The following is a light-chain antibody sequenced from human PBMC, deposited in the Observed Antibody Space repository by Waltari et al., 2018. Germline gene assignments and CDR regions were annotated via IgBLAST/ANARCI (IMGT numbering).Light chain of an antibody. Sequence: EIVMTQSPDTLSVSPGERATLSCRASQSVGNKLVWYQQKPGQAPRLLIYDASTRATGIPVTFSGSGSGTEFTLTISSMQSEDFAVYYCQQHNNWPLTFGGGTKVEIQ. J-gene: IGKJ4*01. V-gene: IGKV3-15*01. CDR3: QQHNNWPLT. CDR1: QSVGNK. CDR2: DAS.